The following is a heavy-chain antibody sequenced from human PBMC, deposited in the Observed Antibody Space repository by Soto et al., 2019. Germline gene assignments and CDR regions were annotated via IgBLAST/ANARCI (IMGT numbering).Heavy chain of an antibody. CDR3: ARDVATTHYYYYYGMDV. CDR1: GFTFSDYY. CDR2: ISSSGSTI. V-gene: IGHV3-11*01. Sequence: RGSLRLSCAASGFTFSDYYMSWIRQAPGKGLEWVSYISSSGSTIYYADSVKGRFTISRDNAKNSLHLQMNSLRAEDTAVYYCARDVATTHYYYYYGMDVWGQGTTVTV. J-gene: IGHJ6*02. D-gene: IGHD5-12*01.